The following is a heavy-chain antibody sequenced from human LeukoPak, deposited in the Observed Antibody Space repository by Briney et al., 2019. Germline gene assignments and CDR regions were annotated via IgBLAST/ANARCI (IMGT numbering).Heavy chain of an antibody. CDR1: GFTFSSYW. D-gene: IGHD5-18*01. CDR3: ATGSGLWSPDY. V-gene: IGHV3-74*01. Sequence: GGSLRLSCAASGFTFSSYWMHWVRQAPGKGLVWVSRINNEGTSTSYADSVKGRFTISRDNAKNRLYVQMSSLRVEDTAVYYCATGSGLWSPDYWGQGTLVTVSS. CDR2: INNEGTST. J-gene: IGHJ4*02.